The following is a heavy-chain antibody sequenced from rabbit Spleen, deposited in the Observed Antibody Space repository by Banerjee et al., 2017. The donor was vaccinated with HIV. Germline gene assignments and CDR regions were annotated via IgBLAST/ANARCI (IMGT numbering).Heavy chain of an antibody. CDR3: ARDLTNVIGWNFGL. J-gene: IGHJ3*01. V-gene: IGHV1S45*01. D-gene: IGHD1-1*01. CDR1: GFSFNNNYY. CDR2: IYGGDGYST. Sequence: QEQLEESGGDLVKPGASLTLTCTASGFSFNNNYYMCWVRQAPGKGLEWIACIYGGDGYSTAYASWAKGRFTVSKTSSTTVTLQMTGLTAADTATYFCARDLTNVIGWNFGLWGQGTLVTVS.